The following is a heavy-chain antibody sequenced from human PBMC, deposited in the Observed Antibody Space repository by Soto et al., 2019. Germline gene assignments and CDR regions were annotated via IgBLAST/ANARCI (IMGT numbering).Heavy chain of an antibody. CDR1: GFTFSDYY. V-gene: IGHV3-11*04. J-gene: IGHJ4*02. D-gene: IGHD3-10*01. CDR3: ASVWGSTPVLLWFGELTYPLGY. CDR2: ISSSGSTI. Sequence: QVQLVESGGGLVKPGGSLRLSCAASGFTFSDYYMSWIRQAPGKGLEWVSYISSSGSTIYYADSVKGRFTVSRYNAKNSLDLKMNSWRAEETAVYYGASVWGSTPVLLWFGELTYPLGYWGQGTLVT.